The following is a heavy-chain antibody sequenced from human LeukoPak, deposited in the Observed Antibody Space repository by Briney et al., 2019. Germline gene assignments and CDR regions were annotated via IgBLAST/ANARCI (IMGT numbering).Heavy chain of an antibody. CDR2: ISWNRGSI. V-gene: IGHV3-9*01. J-gene: IGHJ4*02. D-gene: IGHD6-6*01. Sequence: PGGSLRLSCAASGFTFDDYAMHWVRQAPGKGLEWVSGISWNRGSIGYADSVKGRFTISRDNAKNSLYLQMNSLRAEDTALYYCAKDSLEYSSSSPFDYWGQGTLVTVSS. CDR1: GFTFDDYA. CDR3: AKDSLEYSSSSPFDY.